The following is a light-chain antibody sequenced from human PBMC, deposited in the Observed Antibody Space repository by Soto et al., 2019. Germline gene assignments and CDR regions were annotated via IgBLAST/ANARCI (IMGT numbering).Light chain of an antibody. CDR1: QSISSW. V-gene: IGKV1-5*01. J-gene: IGKJ1*01. Sequence: DIQMTQSPSTLSVSVGDRVTITCRASQSISSWLAWYQQKPGKAPKLLIYDASSLESGVPSRFSGSGSGTEFSLTISNLQPDDCATYYCQQYNSYSWTFGQGTKVDIK. CDR3: QQYNSYSWT. CDR2: DAS.